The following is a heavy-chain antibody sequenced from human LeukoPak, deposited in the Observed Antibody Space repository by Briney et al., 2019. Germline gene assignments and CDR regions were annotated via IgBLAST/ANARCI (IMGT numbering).Heavy chain of an antibody. D-gene: IGHD6-19*01. CDR2: VSHSVSA. CDR3: DRVTSRGAAVASPFDY. CDR1: GYSFSSVYS. J-gene: IGHJ4*02. Sequence: ETLSLTCTVSGYSFSSVYSTGCIRRRPGERLGWGWGVSHSVSAPYNTSLTSRVTISLYTSQNTISPRRCSLTPAETAAYYCDRVTSRGAAVASPFDYWGQGTLVTVSS. V-gene: IGHV4-38-2*02.